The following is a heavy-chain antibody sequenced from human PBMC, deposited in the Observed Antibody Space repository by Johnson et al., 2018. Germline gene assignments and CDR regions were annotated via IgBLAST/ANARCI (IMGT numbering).Heavy chain of an antibody. CDR2: VYSGGST. CDR3: AREIDHSSSFQHFRH. V-gene: IGHV3-66*02. J-gene: IGHJ1*01. CDR1: GFSVSSSY. Sequence: VQLVQSGGGLVQPGGSLRLSCASSGFSVSSSYMTWVRQAPGKGLEWVSSVYSGGSTFYSDSVRYRFTISRYKVKYMVYLQMDSLGVEDTAVYFCAREIDHSSSFQHFRHWGQGTLVTVSS. D-gene: IGHD6-6*01.